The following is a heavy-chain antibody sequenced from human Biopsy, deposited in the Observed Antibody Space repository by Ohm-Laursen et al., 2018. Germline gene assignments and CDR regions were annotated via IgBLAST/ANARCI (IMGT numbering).Heavy chain of an antibody. V-gene: IGHV2-5*02. Sequence: TQTLTPTCTFSGFSLSTTEVGVGWIRQPPGKALQWLALVYWDDDKRYSPTLKNRLTITKDTSQNQVVLTMTNMEPVDTGTYYCAHSAGSDGFNVDFDYWGQGTLVTVPS. CDR1: GFSLSTTEVG. CDR3: AHSAGSDGFNVDFDY. J-gene: IGHJ4*02. D-gene: IGHD5-24*01. CDR2: VYWDDDK.